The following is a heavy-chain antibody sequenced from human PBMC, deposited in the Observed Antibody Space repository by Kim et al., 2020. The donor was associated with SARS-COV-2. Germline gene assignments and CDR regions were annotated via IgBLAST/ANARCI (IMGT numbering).Heavy chain of an antibody. Sequence: GGSLRLSCAASGFTFSSYDMHWVRQATGKGLEWVSAIGTAGDTYYPGSVKGRFTISRENAKNSLYLQMNSLRAGDTAVYYCARGGQPYDFWSGYYQYYYYGMDVWGQGTTVTVSS. J-gene: IGHJ6*02. CDR3: ARGGQPYDFWSGYYQYYYYGMDV. CDR2: IGTAGDT. D-gene: IGHD3-3*01. V-gene: IGHV3-13*01. CDR1: GFTFSSYD.